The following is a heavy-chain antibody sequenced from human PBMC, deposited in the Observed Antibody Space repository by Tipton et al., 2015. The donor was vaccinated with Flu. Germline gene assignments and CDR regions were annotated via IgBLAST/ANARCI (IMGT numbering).Heavy chain of an antibody. V-gene: IGHV4-34*01. J-gene: IGHJ5*02. Sequence: TLSLTCAVYGGSFSGYYWSWIRQPPGKGLEWIGEINHSGSTNYNPSLKSRVTISADTSKNQFSLKLSSVTAADTAVYYCARACGSGGNRWFDPWGQGALVTVSS. CDR1: GGSFSGYY. D-gene: IGHD2-15*01. CDR2: INHSGST. CDR3: ARACGSGGNRWFDP.